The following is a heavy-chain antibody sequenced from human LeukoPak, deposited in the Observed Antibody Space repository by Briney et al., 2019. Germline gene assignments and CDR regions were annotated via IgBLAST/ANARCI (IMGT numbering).Heavy chain of an antibody. CDR3: ARGVYYFDY. J-gene: IGHJ4*02. CDR2: IKQDGSEK. V-gene: IGHV3-7*03. D-gene: IGHD3-16*01. Sequence: GGSLRLSCAASGFTFSSYWMSWVRQAPGKGLEWVANIKQDGSEKYCVDSVKGRFTISRDNAKNSVFLQMMSLSAEDTAVYYCARGVYYFDYWGQGTLVTVSS. CDR1: GFTFSSYW.